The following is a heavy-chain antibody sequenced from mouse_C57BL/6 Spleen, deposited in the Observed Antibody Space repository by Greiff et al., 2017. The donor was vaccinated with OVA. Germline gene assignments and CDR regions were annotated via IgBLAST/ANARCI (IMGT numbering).Heavy chain of an antibody. V-gene: IGHV1-47*01. CDR1: GYTFTTYP. D-gene: IGHD6-1*01. CDR3: ARSAEDY. CDR2: FHPYNDDT. Sequence: QVHLQQSGAELVKPGASVKMSCKASGYTFTTYPIEWMKQTHGQSLEWIGNFHPYNDDTKYTEKFKGKATLTADKSSSTAYMQLSSLTSEDSAVYFCARSAEDYWGQGTTLTVSS. J-gene: IGHJ2*01.